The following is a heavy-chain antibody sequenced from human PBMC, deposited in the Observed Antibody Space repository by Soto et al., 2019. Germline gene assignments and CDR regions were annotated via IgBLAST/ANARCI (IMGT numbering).Heavy chain of an antibody. D-gene: IGHD2-15*01. CDR2: ISSSSSTI. CDR1: GFTFSSYS. Sequence: GGFLRLSCAASGFTFSSYSMNWVRQAPGKGLEWVSYISSSSSTIYYADSVKGRFTISRDNAKNSLYLQMNSLRDEDTAVYYCARDPTNCSGGSCYFVGAFDIWGQGTMVTVSS. CDR3: ARDPTNCSGGSCYFVGAFDI. V-gene: IGHV3-48*02. J-gene: IGHJ3*02.